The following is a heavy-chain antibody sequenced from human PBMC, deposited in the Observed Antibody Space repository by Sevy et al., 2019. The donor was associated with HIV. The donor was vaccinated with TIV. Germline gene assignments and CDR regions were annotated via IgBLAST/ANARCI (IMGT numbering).Heavy chain of an antibody. CDR1: GFTFTYAW. CDR3: ATDPIIVLLVTDGMDV. Sequence: GGSLRLSCAASGFTFTYAWMSWVRQAPGKGLEWVGRIKSKPDGGTTDYAAPVKGRFTISRDDSKNTVYLQMNSLKTEDTAVYYCATDPIIVLLVTDGMDVWGQWTTVTVSS. J-gene: IGHJ6*02. CDR2: IKSKPDGGTT. V-gene: IGHV3-15*01. D-gene: IGHD2-8*02.